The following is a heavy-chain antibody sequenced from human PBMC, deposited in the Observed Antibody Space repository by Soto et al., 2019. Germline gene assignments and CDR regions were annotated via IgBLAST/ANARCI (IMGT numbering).Heavy chain of an antibody. CDR1: GYRFSNYG. V-gene: IGHV1-3*01. Sequence: ASVKVSCKASGYRFSNYGIHWVRQAPGQRLEWLGWVSAGNGQTKYSQRFQGRVTITRDTSASTAHMDLTSLTSEDTGVYYCARGSSSWENYYFYGLDIWGQGSTVTVSS. CDR2: VSAGNGQT. D-gene: IGHD6-13*01. J-gene: IGHJ6*02. CDR3: ARGSSSWENYYFYGLDI.